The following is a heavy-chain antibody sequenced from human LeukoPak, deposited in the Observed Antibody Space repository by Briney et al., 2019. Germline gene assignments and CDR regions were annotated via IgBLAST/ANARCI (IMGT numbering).Heavy chain of an antibody. D-gene: IGHD1-26*01. CDR3: ARGSWELYYAFDI. V-gene: IGHV4-30-2*01. J-gene: IGHJ3*02. Sequence: PSETLSLTCTVSGGSISSGGYYWSWIRQPPGKGLEWIGYIYHSGSTYYNPSLKSRVTISVDRSKNQFSLKLSSVTAADTAVYYCARGSWELYYAFDIWGQGTMVTVSS. CDR1: GGSISSGGYY. CDR2: IYHSGST.